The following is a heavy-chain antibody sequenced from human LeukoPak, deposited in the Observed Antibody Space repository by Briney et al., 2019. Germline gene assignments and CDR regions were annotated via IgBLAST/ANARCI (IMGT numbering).Heavy chain of an antibody. D-gene: IGHD2-15*01. Sequence: GGSLRLSCAASGFTFSSYAMTWVRQAPGKGLEWVSGISDSGGSTYYADSVKGRFTISRDNSKNTLYLQMNSLRAEDTAIYSCAKGKASGGHDYWGQGTLVTVSS. CDR1: GFTFSSYA. CDR2: ISDSGGST. CDR3: AKGKASGGHDY. V-gene: IGHV3-23*01. J-gene: IGHJ4*02.